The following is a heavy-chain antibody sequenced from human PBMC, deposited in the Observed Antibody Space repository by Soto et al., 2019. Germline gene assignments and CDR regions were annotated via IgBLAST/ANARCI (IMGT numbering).Heavy chain of an antibody. V-gene: IGHV3-23*01. CDR3: AKARYYYSSGYSPDYFVF. CDR1: GFTFSSYA. CDR2: ISGSGGGT. J-gene: IGHJ4*02. D-gene: IGHD3-22*01. Sequence: GGSLRLSCAASGFTFSSYAMSWVRQAPGKGLEWVSAISGSGGGTYYADSVKGRFTISRDNSKNTLYLQMNSLRAEDTAVYYCAKARYYYSSGYSPDYFVFRGQGLFVSVS.